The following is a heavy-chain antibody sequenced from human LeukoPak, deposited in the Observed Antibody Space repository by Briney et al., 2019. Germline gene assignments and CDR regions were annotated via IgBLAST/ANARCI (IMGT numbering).Heavy chain of an antibody. CDR1: GGSFNGYY. J-gene: IGHJ4*02. D-gene: IGHD3-10*01. CDR3: GRGWFGEFAY. V-gene: IGHV4-34*01. CDR2: INHSGST. Sequence: SETLSLTCAVYGGSFNGYYWSWIRQPPGKGLEWIGEINHSGSTNYNPSLKSRVTISVDTSKNQFSLKLSSVTAADTAVYYCGRGWFGEFAYWGQGTLVTVSS.